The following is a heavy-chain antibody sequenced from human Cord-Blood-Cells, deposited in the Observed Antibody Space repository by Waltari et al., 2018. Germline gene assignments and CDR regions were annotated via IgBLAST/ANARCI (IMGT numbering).Heavy chain of an antibody. D-gene: IGHD6-13*01. V-gene: IGHV3-11*01. CDR2: IISSSSTI. CDR3: ASRNSWYVDC. Sequence: QVQLVESGGGLVNPGGSLRLSCAASGFTFSDYYMSWCRQAPGKVLVWVSSIISSSSTIPYAYSVKGRFASTGEYAKSSLYLQMNSLRAEPSAVYYCASRNSWYVDCWGEGTLVTVSS. J-gene: IGHJ4*02. CDR1: GFTFSDYY.